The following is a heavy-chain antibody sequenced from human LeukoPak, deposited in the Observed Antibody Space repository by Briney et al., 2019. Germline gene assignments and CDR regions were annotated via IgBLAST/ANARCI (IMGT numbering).Heavy chain of an antibody. D-gene: IGHD3-10*01. CDR1: GFTFSSYG. J-gene: IGHJ4*02. V-gene: IGHV3-30*02. CDR3: AKVSGSGSYPAH. CDR2: IRYDGSNK. Sequence: GVSLRLSCAASGFTFSSYGMHWVRQAPGKGLEWVAFIRYDGSNKYYADSVKGRFSISRDNSKNTLYLQMNSLRAEDTAVYYCAKVSGSGSYPAHWGQGTLVTVSS.